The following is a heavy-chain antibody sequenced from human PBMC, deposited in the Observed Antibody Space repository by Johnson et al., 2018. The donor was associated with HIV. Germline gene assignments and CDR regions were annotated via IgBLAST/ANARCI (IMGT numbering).Heavy chain of an antibody. CDR3: ARPRRLFEGHDAFDI. J-gene: IGHJ3*02. V-gene: IGHV3-48*01. Sequence: VQLVESGGGLVQPGGSLRLSCVGSGFIFSDYSMHWVRQAPGKGLEWVSYISSSGSTIYYADSVKGRFTISRDNSKNTLYLQMNSLRAEDTAVYYCARPRRLFEGHDAFDIWGQGTMVTVSS. CDR1: GFIFSDYS. CDR2: ISSSGSTI. D-gene: IGHD2-21*01.